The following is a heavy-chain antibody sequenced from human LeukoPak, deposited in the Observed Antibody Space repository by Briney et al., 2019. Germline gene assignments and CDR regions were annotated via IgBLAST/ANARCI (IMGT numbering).Heavy chain of an antibody. J-gene: IGHJ4*02. Sequence: SETLSLTCTVSGGSISTSSYYWGWIRQPPGKGLEWIGRLYYRGITYYNPSLKSRVTLSVDTSKNQFSLKLRSLTAADTAVYYCARTPSGTQYYGSGSIHDYWGQGTLVTVSS. D-gene: IGHD3-10*01. CDR2: LYYRGIT. CDR1: GGSISTSSYY. CDR3: ARTPSGTQYYGSGSIHDY. V-gene: IGHV4-39*01.